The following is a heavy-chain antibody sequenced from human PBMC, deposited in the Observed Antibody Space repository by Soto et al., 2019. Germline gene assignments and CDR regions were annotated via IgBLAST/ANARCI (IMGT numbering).Heavy chain of an antibody. CDR1: GDFIRSTNW. V-gene: IGHV4-4*02. D-gene: IGHD6-13*01. CDR3: ARAPWYAI. J-gene: IGHJ4*01. Sequence: QVQLQESGPGLVRPSGTLSLTCAVSGDFIRSTNWWTWVRQPPGKGLEWIGEIFHSGATNYNPSLKSRVTISVDRSKNQFFLNLTSVTAADTAVYYCARAPWYAIWGHGTLVTVSS. CDR2: IFHSGAT.